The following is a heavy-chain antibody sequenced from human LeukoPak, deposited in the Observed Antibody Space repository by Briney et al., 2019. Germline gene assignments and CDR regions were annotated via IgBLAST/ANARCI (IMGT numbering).Heavy chain of an antibody. CDR3: AIRNRGDGCGGSCHDDTFDI. J-gene: IGHJ3*02. CDR1: GYTFTGYY. Sequence: ASVKVSCKASGYTFTGYYMHWVRQAPGQGLEWMGWINPNSGGTNYAQKFQGRVTMTRDTSISTAYMELSSLRSEDTAVYYCAIRNRGDGCGGSCHDDTFDIWGQGTMVTVSS. CDR2: INPNSGGT. V-gene: IGHV1-2*02. D-gene: IGHD2-15*01.